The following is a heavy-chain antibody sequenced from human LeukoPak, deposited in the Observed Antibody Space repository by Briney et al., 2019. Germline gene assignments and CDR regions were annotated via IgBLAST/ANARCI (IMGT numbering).Heavy chain of an antibody. Sequence: GRSLRLSCAASGFTFSSYAMHWVRQAPGKGLEWVAVISYDGSNKYYADSVKGRFTISRDNSKNTLYLQMNSLRAEDTAVYYCAKDGEETDYGDYVGMGYFDYWGQGTLVTVSS. D-gene: IGHD4-17*01. V-gene: IGHV3-30-3*01. CDR2: ISYDGSNK. CDR1: GFTFSSYA. CDR3: AKDGEETDYGDYVGMGYFDY. J-gene: IGHJ4*02.